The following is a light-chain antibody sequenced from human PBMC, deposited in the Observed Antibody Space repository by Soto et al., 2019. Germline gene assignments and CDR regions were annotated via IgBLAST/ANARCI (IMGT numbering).Light chain of an antibody. V-gene: IGKV3-20*01. CDR3: QQFINSPYMYI. Sequence: EVVLTQSPGTLSLSPGEGATLSCRSSQDVGTNYLAWYQQKPGQAPRLLIFGASSRASGVPGRFSGSGCGTDFTLTISRLEAEDSAVYYCQQFINSPYMYIFGQGTKLEI. J-gene: IGKJ2*01. CDR1: QDVGTNY. CDR2: GAS.